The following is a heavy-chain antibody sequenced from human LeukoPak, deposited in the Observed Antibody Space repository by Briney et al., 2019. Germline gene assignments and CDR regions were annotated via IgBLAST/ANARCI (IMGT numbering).Heavy chain of an antibody. V-gene: IGHV3-21*01. CDR3: AREGIGSPSY. CDR2: ISSSSSYI. Sequence: GGSLRLSCAASGFTFTSYSMNWVRQAPGKGLEWVSSISSSSSYIYYADSVKGRFTISRDNAKNSLYLQMNSLRAEDTAVYYCAREGIGSPSYWGQGTLVTVSS. CDR1: GFTFTSYS. D-gene: IGHD1-26*01. J-gene: IGHJ4*02.